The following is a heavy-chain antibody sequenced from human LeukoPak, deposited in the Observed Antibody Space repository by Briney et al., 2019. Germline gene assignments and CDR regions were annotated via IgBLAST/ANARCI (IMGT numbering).Heavy chain of an antibody. CDR3: ARGVVSSSGGYYISYDY. V-gene: IGHV1-2*02. J-gene: IGHJ4*02. D-gene: IGHD3-22*01. Sequence: ASVKVSCKASGYTFTGYYMHWVRQAPGQGLEWMGWINPNSGGTNYAQKFQGRVTMTRNTAISTAYMELSSLRSEDTAVYYCARGVVSSSGGYYISYDYWGQGTLVTVSS. CDR1: GYTFTGYY. CDR2: INPNSGGT.